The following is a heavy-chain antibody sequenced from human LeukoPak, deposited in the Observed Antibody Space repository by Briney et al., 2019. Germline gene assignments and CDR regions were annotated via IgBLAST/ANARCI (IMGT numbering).Heavy chain of an antibody. CDR1: GGSISSSNW. V-gene: IGHV4-4*02. Sequence: PSETLSLTCTVSGGSISSSNWWSWVRQPPGKGLEWIGEIYHSGSTNYNPSLKSRVTISVDTSKNQFSLKLSSVTAADTAVYYCARAVAGTLDYWGQGTLVTVSS. D-gene: IGHD6-19*01. J-gene: IGHJ4*02. CDR3: ARAVAGTLDY. CDR2: IYHSGST.